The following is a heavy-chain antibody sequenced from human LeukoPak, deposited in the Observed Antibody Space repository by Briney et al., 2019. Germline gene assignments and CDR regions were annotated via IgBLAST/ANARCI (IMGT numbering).Heavy chain of an antibody. J-gene: IGHJ4*02. CDR2: IIPIFGTA. Sequence: SVKVSCKASGYTFTSYGISWVRQAPGQGLEWMGGIIPIFGTANYAQKFQGRVTITTDESTSTAHMELSSLRSEDTAVYYCARERINGGYYEDYWGQGTLVTVSS. V-gene: IGHV1-69*05. CDR1: GYTFTSYG. CDR3: ARERINGGYYEDY. D-gene: IGHD3-22*01.